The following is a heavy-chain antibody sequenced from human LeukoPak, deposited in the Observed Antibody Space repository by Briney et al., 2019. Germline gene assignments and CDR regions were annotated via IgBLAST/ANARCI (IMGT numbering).Heavy chain of an antibody. D-gene: IGHD5/OR15-5a*01. J-gene: IGHJ5*02. CDR3: ATSLCRPCLGGWFDP. CDR2: FDPEDGET. Sequence: ASVKVSCKVSGYTLTELSMHWVRQAPGKGLEWRGGFDPEDGETIYAQKFQGRVTMTEDTSTDTAYMELSSLRSEDTAVYYCATSLCRPCLGGWFDPWGQGTLVTVSS. V-gene: IGHV1-24*01. CDR1: GYTLTELS.